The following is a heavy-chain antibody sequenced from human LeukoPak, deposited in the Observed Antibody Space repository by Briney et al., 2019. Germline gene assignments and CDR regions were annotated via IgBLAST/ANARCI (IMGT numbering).Heavy chain of an antibody. Sequence: ASVKVSCKASGHTFTSYDINWVRQATRQGLEWMGWMNPNSGNTGYVQKFQGRVTMTRNTSISTAYMELTSLRSEDTAVYYCASYVGYYYYYGMDVWGQGTTVTVSS. J-gene: IGHJ6*02. CDR1: GHTFTSYD. CDR2: MNPNSGNT. D-gene: IGHD3-16*01. V-gene: IGHV1-8*01. CDR3: ASYVGYYYYYGMDV.